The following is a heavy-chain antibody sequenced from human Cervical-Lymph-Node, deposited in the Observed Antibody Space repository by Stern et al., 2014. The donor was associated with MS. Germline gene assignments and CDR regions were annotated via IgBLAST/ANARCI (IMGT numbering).Heavy chain of an antibody. Sequence: EVQLVQSGGGLVQPGRSLRLSCAASGFTFADHAMHWVRQAPGKGLEWVSGINWSGVNTGYADVVECRFTIYRDNAKNSLYLQINSLRVEDTAFYYCAKDINDYWSGPADYWGQGTLVTVSS. CDR3: AKDINDYWSGPADY. V-gene: IGHV3-9*01. D-gene: IGHD3-3*01. CDR2: INWSGVNT. CDR1: GFTFADHA. J-gene: IGHJ4*02.